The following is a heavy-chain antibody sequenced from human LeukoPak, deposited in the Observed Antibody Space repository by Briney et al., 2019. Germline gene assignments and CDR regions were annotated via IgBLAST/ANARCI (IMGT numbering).Heavy chain of an antibody. D-gene: IGHD4-17*01. J-gene: IGHJ4*02. V-gene: IGHV3-74*01. CDR2: IRPDGRET. CDR1: GFTFTNHW. Sequence: GGSLRLSCAASGFTFTNHWMHWVRQAPGKGLVWVSRIRPDGRETNHAGSVKGRFTISRDNSKNTLYLQMNSLRAEDTAVYYCAKDHDGDFDYWGQGTLVTVSS. CDR3: AKDHDGDFDY.